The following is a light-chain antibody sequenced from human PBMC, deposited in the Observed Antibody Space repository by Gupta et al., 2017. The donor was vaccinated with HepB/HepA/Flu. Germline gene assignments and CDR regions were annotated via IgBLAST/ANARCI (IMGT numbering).Light chain of an antibody. V-gene: IGKV2-28*01. J-gene: IGKJ2*01. Sequence: EIVMTQSPLSLPVTPGESASISCRSSQSLVKSNGYNYLDWYLQKPGQSPQLLIYLGSNRASGVPDRFSGSGSGADFTLKISRVEADDVGVYYCKQSLKSPFTFGQGTKVEIK. CDR3: KQSLKSPFT. CDR2: LGS. CDR1: QSLVKSNGYNY.